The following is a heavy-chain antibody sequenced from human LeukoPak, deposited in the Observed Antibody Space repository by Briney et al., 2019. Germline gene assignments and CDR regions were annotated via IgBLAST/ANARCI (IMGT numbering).Heavy chain of an antibody. CDR3: ARDSYQDYYGRFDP. J-gene: IGHJ5*02. V-gene: IGHV3-33*01. D-gene: IGHD3-10*01. CDR2: IWDDGNNK. CDR1: GFSFSNHG. Sequence: GGSLRLSCAASGFSFSNHGMHWVRQAPGKRLEWVAVIWDDGNNKRYANSVNGRFTISRDNSENALYLQMNGLTAEDTAMYYCARDSYQDYYGRFDPWGQGTLVIVSS.